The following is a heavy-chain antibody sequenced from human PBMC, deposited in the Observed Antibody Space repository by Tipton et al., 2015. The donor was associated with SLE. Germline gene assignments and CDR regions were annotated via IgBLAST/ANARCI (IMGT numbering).Heavy chain of an antibody. Sequence: TLSLTCSVSGGSITTYYWHWIRQPAGKGLEWIGLISTPGSTTFNPSPRSRVTMSRDTSKNQLSLKMTSMTAADTAVYSCARGVALNDGSYTYYYYGMDVWGQGTTVTISS. CDR1: GGSITTYY. CDR2: ISTPGST. CDR3: ARGVALNDGSYTYYYYGMDV. J-gene: IGHJ6*02. V-gene: IGHV4-4*07. D-gene: IGHD1-26*01.